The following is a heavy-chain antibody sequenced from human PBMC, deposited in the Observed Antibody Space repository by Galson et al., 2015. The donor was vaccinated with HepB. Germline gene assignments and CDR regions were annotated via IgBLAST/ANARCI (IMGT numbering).Heavy chain of an antibody. J-gene: IGHJ4*02. Sequence: SLRLSCAASGFTFSTYGMHWVRQAPGKGLEWVAVIWNDGSNQYYVDSVKGRFTISRDNSKNTLYLQMNSLRAEDTALYYCARDVRTSGFDYWGQGALVTVSS. V-gene: IGHV3-33*01. CDR3: ARDVRTSGFDY. CDR2: IWNDGSNQ. D-gene: IGHD3-10*01. CDR1: GFTFSTYG.